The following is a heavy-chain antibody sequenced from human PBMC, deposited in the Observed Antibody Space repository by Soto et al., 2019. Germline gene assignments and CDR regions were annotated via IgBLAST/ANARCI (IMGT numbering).Heavy chain of an antibody. J-gene: IGHJ6*03. D-gene: IGHD3-16*02. Sequence: VGSMILSCAASGFTVSSNYRSWVSQAPGKGLEWVYIICSGGSTYYAAPVKRRFTTSRDNSKNTLYLQMTSLRAEDTAVYYSAKDLWGSYRYYYYYYMDVWGKGTTVTVSS. CDR1: GFTVSSNY. CDR2: ICSGGST. V-gene: IGHV3-53*01. CDR3: AKDLWGSYRYYYYYYMDV.